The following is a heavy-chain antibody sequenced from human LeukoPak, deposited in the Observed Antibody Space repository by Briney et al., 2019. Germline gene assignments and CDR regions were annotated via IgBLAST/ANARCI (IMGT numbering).Heavy chain of an antibody. Sequence: SVKVSCKASGGTFSSYAISWVRQAPGQGLEWMGRIIPIFGMANYAQKFQGRVTITADKSTSTAYMELSSLRSEDTAVYYCARDCSGGSCYPDFDYWGQGTLVTVSS. CDR3: ARDCSGGSCYPDFDY. J-gene: IGHJ4*02. V-gene: IGHV1-69*04. D-gene: IGHD2-15*01. CDR1: GGTFSSYA. CDR2: IIPIFGMA.